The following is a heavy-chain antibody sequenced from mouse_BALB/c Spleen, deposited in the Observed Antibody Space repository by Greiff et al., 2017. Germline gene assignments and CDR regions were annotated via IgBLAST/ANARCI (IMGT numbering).Heavy chain of an antibody. CDR1: GYSITSDYA. CDR3: ASPYDYERGHYAMDY. CDR2: ISYSGST. D-gene: IGHD2-4*01. J-gene: IGHJ4*01. V-gene: IGHV3-2*02. Sequence: EVQLQESGPGLVKPSQSLSLTCTVTGYSITSDYAWNWIRQFPGNKLEWMGYISYSGSTSYNPSLKSRISITRDTSKNQFFLQLNSVTTEDTATYYCASPYDYERGHYAMDYWGQGTSVTVSS.